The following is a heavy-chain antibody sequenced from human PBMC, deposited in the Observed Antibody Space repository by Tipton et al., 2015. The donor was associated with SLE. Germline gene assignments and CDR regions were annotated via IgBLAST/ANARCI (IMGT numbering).Heavy chain of an antibody. CDR1: DGSFSGCF. V-gene: IGHV4-34*01. CDR2: INHSGST. D-gene: IGHD6-19*01. Sequence: TLSLTCAVYDGSFSGCFWSWIRQPPGKGLEWLGEINHSGSTNYNPSLKSRVTISVDTSKNQFSLKLTSMTAADTAVYYCAKTGPKKGSDWFRWFDPWGQGTLVTVSS. CDR3: AKTGPKKGSDWFRWFDP. J-gene: IGHJ5*02.